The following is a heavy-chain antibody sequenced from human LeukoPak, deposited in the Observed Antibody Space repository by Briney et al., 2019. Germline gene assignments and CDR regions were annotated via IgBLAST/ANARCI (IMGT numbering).Heavy chain of an antibody. CDR1: GFTFSSYA. V-gene: IGHV3-23*01. CDR2: ISGSGGST. J-gene: IGHJ3*02. Sequence: GGSLRLSCAASGFTFSSYAMSWVRQAPGKGLEWVSAISGSGGSTYYADSVKGRFTISKDNSKNTLYLQMNSLRAEDTAVYYCAKGDKITMIVVVDAFDIWGQGTMVTVSS. CDR3: AKGDKITMIVVVDAFDI. D-gene: IGHD3-22*01.